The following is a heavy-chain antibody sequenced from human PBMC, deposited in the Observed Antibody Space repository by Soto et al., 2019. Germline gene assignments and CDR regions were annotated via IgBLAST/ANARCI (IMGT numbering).Heavy chain of an antibody. V-gene: IGHV4-30-2*01. CDR1: GGSISSGGYS. Sequence: QLQLQESGSGLVKPSQTLSLTCAVSGGSISSGGYSWSWIRQPPGKGLEWLGYIYHSGSTYYNQPLKSRVTISVDSSKNQCSLKLSSVTAADTAVYYCAAGGGLTRYYWGQGTLVTVSS. CDR2: IYHSGST. D-gene: IGHD1-26*01. CDR3: AAGGGLTRYY. J-gene: IGHJ4*02.